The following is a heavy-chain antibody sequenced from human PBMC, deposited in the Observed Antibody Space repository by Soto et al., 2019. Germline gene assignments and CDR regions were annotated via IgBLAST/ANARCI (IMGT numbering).Heavy chain of an antibody. V-gene: IGHV3-30*04. J-gene: IGHJ4*02. Sequence: GGSLRPSCSASGFTLNNYAMHWVRQVPGKGLEWLAFISYNEKNKYYGDSVRGRFTISRDDSKNTLFLHMNSLRSEDTAVYYCATDGVEYVVSGLYYFDHWGQGTLVTVSS. CDR3: ATDGVEYVVSGLYYFDH. CDR1: GFTLNNYA. D-gene: IGHD2-8*02. CDR2: ISYNEKNK.